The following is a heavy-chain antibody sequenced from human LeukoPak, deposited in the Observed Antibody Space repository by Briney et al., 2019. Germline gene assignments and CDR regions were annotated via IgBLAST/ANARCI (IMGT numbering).Heavy chain of an antibody. V-gene: IGHV3-33*01. J-gene: IGHJ4*02. CDR1: GFTFSNYD. CDR3: ARDPGGVVYFDY. D-gene: IGHD2-8*01. CDR2: IWYEGSNK. Sequence: GGSLRLSRAVSGFTFSNYDMHWVRQAPGKGLEWVAVIWYEGSNKYYADAVKGRFTISRDNSKNTLYMQMNTRRAEDTAVYYCARDPGGVVYFDYWGKGTLVTVSS.